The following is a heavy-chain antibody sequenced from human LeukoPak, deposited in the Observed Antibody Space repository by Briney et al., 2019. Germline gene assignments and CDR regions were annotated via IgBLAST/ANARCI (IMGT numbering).Heavy chain of an antibody. V-gene: IGHV4-59*08. CDR2: IYHSGST. J-gene: IGHJ5*02. CDR1: GGSISSYY. D-gene: IGHD3-10*01. CDR3: ARQVGNTMVRGVIRVPRNWFDP. Sequence: KSSETLSLTCTVSGGSISSYYWSWIRQPPGKGLEWIGYIYHSGSTNYNPSLKSRVTISVDTSKNQFSLKLSSVTAADTAVYYCARQVGNTMVRGVIRVPRNWFDPWGQGTLVTVSS.